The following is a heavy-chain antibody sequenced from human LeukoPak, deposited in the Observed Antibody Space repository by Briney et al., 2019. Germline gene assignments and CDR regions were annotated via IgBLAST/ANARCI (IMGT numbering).Heavy chain of an antibody. CDR1: GGSIGSSSYY. CDR2: IYYSGST. CDR3: ARRTYYAPEDY. V-gene: IGHV4-39*01. D-gene: IGHD1-26*01. J-gene: IGHJ4*02. Sequence: ESSETLSLTCTVSGGSIGSSSYYWGWIRQPPGKGLEWIGSIYYSGSTYYNPSLKSRVTISVDTSKNQFSLKLSSVTAADTAVYYCARRTYYAPEDYWGQGTLVTVSS.